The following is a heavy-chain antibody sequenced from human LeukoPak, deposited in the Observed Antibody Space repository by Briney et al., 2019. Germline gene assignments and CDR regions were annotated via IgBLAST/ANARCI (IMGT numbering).Heavy chain of an antibody. Sequence: SETLSLTCTVSGGSISSGSYYWSWIRQPAGKGLEWIGRIYTSGSTNYNPSFKSRVTISVDTSKNQFSLKLSSVTAADTAVYYCARVIRAQDAFDIWGQGTMVTVSS. D-gene: IGHD3-16*02. J-gene: IGHJ3*02. CDR2: IYTSGST. V-gene: IGHV4-61*02. CDR1: GGSISSGSYY. CDR3: ARVIRAQDAFDI.